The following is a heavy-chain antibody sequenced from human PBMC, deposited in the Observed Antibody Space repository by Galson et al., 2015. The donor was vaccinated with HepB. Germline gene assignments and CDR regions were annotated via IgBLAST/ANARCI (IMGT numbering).Heavy chain of an antibody. V-gene: IGHV3-48*01. CDR3: AREVGNWFDP. Sequence: SLRLCCAASGFTFIAYSMNWVRQAPGKGLEWVSYISSSSSAIYYADSVKGRFTISRDNAKNSLYLQMNSLRAEDTAVYYCAREVGNWFDPWGQGTLVTVSS. CDR1: GFTFIAYS. J-gene: IGHJ5*02. D-gene: IGHD1-26*01. CDR2: ISSSSSAI.